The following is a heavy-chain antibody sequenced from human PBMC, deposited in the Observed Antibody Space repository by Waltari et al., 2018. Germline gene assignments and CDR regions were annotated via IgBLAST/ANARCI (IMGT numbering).Heavy chain of an antibody. D-gene: IGHD3-22*01. CDR3: ARGGYYDSSGYPPGMDY. CDR1: GGSFSGYY. J-gene: IGHJ4*02. V-gene: IGHV4-34*01. Sequence: QVQLQQWGAGLLKPSETLSLTCAVYGGSFSGYYWSWIRQPPGKGLEWIGEINHSGSTNYNPSLKSRVTISVDTSKNQFSLKLSSVTAADTAVYYCARGGYYDSSGYPPGMDYWGQGTLVTVSS. CDR2: INHSGST.